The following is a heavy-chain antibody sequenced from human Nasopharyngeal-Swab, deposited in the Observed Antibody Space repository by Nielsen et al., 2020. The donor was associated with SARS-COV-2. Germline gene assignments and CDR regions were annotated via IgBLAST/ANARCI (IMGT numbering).Heavy chain of an antibody. CDR2: INLSGGST. D-gene: IGHD2-15*01. CDR3: ARIPCSGGSCYWEKNYYFDY. V-gene: IGHV1-46*01. J-gene: IGHJ4*02. CDR1: GYTFTSYY. Sequence: ASVKVSCKASGYTFTSYYMHWVRQAPGQGLEWMGIINLSGGSTSYAQKFQGRVTMTRDTSTSTVYMELSSLRSEDTAVYYCARIPCSGGSCYWEKNYYFDYWGQGTLVTVSS.